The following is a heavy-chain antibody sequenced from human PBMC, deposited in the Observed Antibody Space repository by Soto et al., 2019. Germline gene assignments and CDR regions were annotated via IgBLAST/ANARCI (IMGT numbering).Heavy chain of an antibody. J-gene: IGHJ4*02. D-gene: IGHD2-15*01. CDR3: ARPPLPGYSIHFNS. CDR1: GYRFSTFW. Sequence: PGESLKISCKGSGYRFSTFWIGWVRQMPGKGLEWVAIIYPDQSRAMYSPAFQGQVTISADRSTGTAFLQWRSLKASDTALYYCARPPLPGYSIHFNSWGQGTLVTVS. V-gene: IGHV5-51*01. CDR2: IYPDQSRA.